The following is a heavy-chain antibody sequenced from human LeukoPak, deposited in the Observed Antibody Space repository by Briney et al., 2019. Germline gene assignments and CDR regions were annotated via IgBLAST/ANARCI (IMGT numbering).Heavy chain of an antibody. CDR1: GYTFTSYD. CDR2: MNPNSGNT. CDR3: ARGPDYGDFSFYYYMDV. Sequence: ASVKVSCKASGYTFTSYDINWVRKATGQGLEWMGWMNPNSGNTGYAQKFQGRVTMTRNTSISTAYMELSSLRSEDTAVYYCARGPDYGDFSFYYYMDVWGKGTTVTVSS. D-gene: IGHD4-17*01. J-gene: IGHJ6*03. V-gene: IGHV1-8*01.